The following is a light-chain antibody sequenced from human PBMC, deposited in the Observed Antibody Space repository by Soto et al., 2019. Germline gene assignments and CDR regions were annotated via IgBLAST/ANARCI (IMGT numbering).Light chain of an antibody. CDR2: HNN. CDR1: RSNIGSNA. Sequence: QSALTQPPSASGTPGQRVTISCSGSRSNIGSNAVNWYQQLPGTAPKLLIFHNNQRPSGVPDRFSGSKSGTSASLAISGLQSEDETDYYCAAWDDSLNGWVFGGGTKVTVL. J-gene: IGLJ3*02. CDR3: AAWDDSLNGWV. V-gene: IGLV1-44*01.